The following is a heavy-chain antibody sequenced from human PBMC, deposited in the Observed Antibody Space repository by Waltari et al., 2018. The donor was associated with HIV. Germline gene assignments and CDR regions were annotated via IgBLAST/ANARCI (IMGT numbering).Heavy chain of an antibody. D-gene: IGHD2-21*02. CDR3: TTPLAYCGGDCYSRIPISDY. V-gene: IGHV3-15*01. CDR1: GFTFSNAW. J-gene: IGHJ4*02. CDR2: IKSKTDCETT. Sequence: EVQLVESGGGLVKPGGSLRLSCAASGFTFSNAWMSWVRQAPGKGLEWVGRIKSKTDCETTDYAAPVKGRFTISRDDSKNTLYLQMNSLKTEDTAVYYCTTPLAYCGGDCYSRIPISDYWGQGTLVTVSS.